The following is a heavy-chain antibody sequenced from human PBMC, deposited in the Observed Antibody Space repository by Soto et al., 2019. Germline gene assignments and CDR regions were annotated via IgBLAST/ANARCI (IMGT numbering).Heavy chain of an antibody. CDR3: ARGTAGDFWSGYYSSTYMDV. Sequence: ASVKVSCKASGYTFTGYYMHWVRQAPGQGLEWMGWINPNSGGTNYAQKFQGWVTMTRDTSISTAYMELSRLRSDDTAVYYCARGTAGDFWSGYYSSTYMDVWGQGTTVTVSS. D-gene: IGHD3-3*01. J-gene: IGHJ6*03. V-gene: IGHV1-2*04. CDR2: INPNSGGT. CDR1: GYTFTGYY.